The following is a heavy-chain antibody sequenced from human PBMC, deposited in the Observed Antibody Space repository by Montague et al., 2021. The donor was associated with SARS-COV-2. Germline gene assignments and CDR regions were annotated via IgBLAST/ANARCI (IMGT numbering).Heavy chain of an antibody. D-gene: IGHD1-26*01. CDR2: TCYRSEWYF. CDR3: ARYSYSGTYFGLNDAFDI. CDR1: GDSVSSNNAA. V-gene: IGHV6-1*01. Sequence: CAISGDSVSSNNAAWNWIRQSPSRGLEWLGRTCYRSEWYFAYAISLRGRITIHPDTSTNQFSLQLDSVTLDDTAVYYCARYSYSGTYFGLNDAFDIWGQGTLVTVSS. J-gene: IGHJ3*02.